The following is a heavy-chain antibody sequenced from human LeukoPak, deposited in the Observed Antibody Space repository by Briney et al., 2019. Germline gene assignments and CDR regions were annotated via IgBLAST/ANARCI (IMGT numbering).Heavy chain of an antibody. CDR2: IYYSGST. V-gene: IGHV4-31*03. D-gene: IGHD3-22*01. Sequence: SETLSLTCTVSGGSISSGSYYWSWIRQHPGKGLEWIGYIYYSGSTYYNPSLKSRVTISVDTSKNQFSLKLSSVTAADTAVYYCARDSYYYDSSGYLTWGQGTLVTVSS. CDR1: GGSISSGSYY. CDR3: ARDSYYYDSSGYLT. J-gene: IGHJ5*02.